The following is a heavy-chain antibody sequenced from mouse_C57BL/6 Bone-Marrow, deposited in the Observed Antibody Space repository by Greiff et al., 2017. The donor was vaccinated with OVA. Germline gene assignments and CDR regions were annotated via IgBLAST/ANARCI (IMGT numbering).Heavy chain of an antibody. CDR2: IWPGGGK. D-gene: IGHD4-1*01. J-gene: IGHJ2*01. CDR1: GFSLTSYA. Sequence: QVQLKESGPGLVAPSQSLSITCTVSGFSLTSYAISWVRQPPGKGLEWLGVIWPGGGKTYHSALKSRLSISKDNSKSQVFLTMNSLQTDDTARYYCARNNWDGYWGQGTTLTVSS. V-gene: IGHV2-9-1*01. CDR3: ARNNWDGY.